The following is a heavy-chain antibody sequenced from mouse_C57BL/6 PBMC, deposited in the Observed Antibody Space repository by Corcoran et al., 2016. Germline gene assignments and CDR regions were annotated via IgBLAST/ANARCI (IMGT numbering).Heavy chain of an antibody. D-gene: IGHD2-3*01. Sequence: EVQLQQSGPELVKPGASVKISCKASGYTFTDYYMNWVKQSHGKSLEWIGDINPNNGGTSYNQKFKGKATLTVDKSSSTAYMELRSLTSEDSAVYYCASDGPFAYWGQGTLVTVSA. V-gene: IGHV1-26*01. CDR2: INPNNGGT. J-gene: IGHJ3*01. CDR1: GYTFTDYY. CDR3: ASDGPFAY.